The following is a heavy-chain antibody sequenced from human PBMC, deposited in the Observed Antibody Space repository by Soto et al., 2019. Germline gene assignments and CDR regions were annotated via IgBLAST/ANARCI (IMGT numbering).Heavy chain of an antibody. Sequence: SVKVSCKASGGTFSSYAISWVRQAPGQGLEWLGGIIPIFNTANYAQKFQGRATITADESTSTAYMELTSLRSEDTAVYYCASQATYYYDSSGSMKNAFDIWGQGTMVTVSS. CDR1: GGTFSSYA. CDR2: IIPIFNTA. J-gene: IGHJ3*02. V-gene: IGHV1-69*13. D-gene: IGHD3-22*01. CDR3: ASQATYYYDSSGSMKNAFDI.